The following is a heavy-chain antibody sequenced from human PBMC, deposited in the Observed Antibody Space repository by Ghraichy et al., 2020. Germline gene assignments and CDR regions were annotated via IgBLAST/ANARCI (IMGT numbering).Heavy chain of an antibody. CDR3: ARIYSTVLNQWVDL. D-gene: IGHD4-23*01. CDR2: INSDGSST. J-gene: IGHJ2*01. V-gene: IGHV3-74*01. Sequence: GGSLRLSCAASGFTFSSYWMHWVRQAPGKGLVWVSRINSDGSSTSYADSVRGRFTISRDNAKNTLYLQMNSLRAEDTAVYYCARIYSTVLNQWVDLWGRGTLVTVS. CDR1: GFTFSSYW.